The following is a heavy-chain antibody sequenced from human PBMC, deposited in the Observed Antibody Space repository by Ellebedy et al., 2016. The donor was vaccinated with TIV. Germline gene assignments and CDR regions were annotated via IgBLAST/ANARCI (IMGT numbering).Heavy chain of an antibody. J-gene: IGHJ6*02. CDR3: AKDYSGLRGLDV. Sequence: GESLKISCAASGFTFSSYALHWVRQAPGKGLEWVAVISSDGSNKYYADSVKGRFTISRDNSKNTLYLKMNSLRAEDTAVYYCAKDYSGLRGLDVWGQGTTVTVSS. CDR2: ISSDGSNK. D-gene: IGHD5-12*01. V-gene: IGHV3-30-3*01. CDR1: GFTFSSYA.